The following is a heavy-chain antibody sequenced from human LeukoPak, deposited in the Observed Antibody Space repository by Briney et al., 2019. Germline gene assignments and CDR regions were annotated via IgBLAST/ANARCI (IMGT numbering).Heavy chain of an antibody. D-gene: IGHD3-22*01. V-gene: IGHV3-48*01. CDR3: ARFSNYYDSSGSD. J-gene: IGHJ4*02. CDR2: ISSSSSTI. Sequence: GGSLRLSCAASGFTFSSYSMNWVRQAPGKGLEWVSYISSSSSTIYYADSVKGRFTISRDNAKNSLYLQMNSLRAEDTAVYYCARFSNYYDSSGSDWGQGTLVTVSS. CDR1: GFTFSSYS.